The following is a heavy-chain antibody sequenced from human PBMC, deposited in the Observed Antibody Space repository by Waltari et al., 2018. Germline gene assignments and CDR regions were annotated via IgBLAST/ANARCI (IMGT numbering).Heavy chain of an antibody. CDR1: GGTFSSYA. CDR3: ARGASYDSSGYYGVWVFDY. Sequence: QVQLVQSGAEVKKPGSSVKVSCKASGGTFSSYAISWVRQAPGQGLEWMGGIIPIFGTANYAQKFQGRVTITADESTSTAYMELSSLRSEDTAVYYCARGASYDSSGYYGVWVFDYWGQGTLVTVSS. CDR2: IIPIFGTA. D-gene: IGHD3-22*01. J-gene: IGHJ4*02. V-gene: IGHV1-69*01.